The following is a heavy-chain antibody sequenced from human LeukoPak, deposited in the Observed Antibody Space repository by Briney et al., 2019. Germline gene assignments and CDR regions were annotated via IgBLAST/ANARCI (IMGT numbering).Heavy chain of an antibody. V-gene: IGHV4-39*01. Sequence: PSETLSLTCTVSGGSISSGDYYWGWIRQPPGKGLEWIGRIYHSGSTFYNLSLKSRVTISVDTSKNQFSLKLSSVTAADTAVYYCARNGGRVSGSYHFDYWGQGTLVTVSS. J-gene: IGHJ4*02. CDR3: ARNGGRVSGSYHFDY. CDR2: IYHSGST. D-gene: IGHD1-26*01. CDR1: GGSISSGDYY.